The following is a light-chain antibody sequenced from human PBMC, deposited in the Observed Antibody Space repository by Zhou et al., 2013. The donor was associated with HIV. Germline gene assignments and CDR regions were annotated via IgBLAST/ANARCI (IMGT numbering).Light chain of an antibody. J-gene: IGKJ1*01. V-gene: IGKV1-39*01. CDR3: QQSYSTLWT. CDR2: EAS. CDR1: QNINTY. Sequence: DIQMTQSPSSLSASVGDRVTITCRASQNINTYLNWYQQKPGKAPKVLIYEASNLQSGVPSRFSGSGSVTDFTLTIDSLQPEDFATYYCQQSYSTLWTFGQGTKVEIK.